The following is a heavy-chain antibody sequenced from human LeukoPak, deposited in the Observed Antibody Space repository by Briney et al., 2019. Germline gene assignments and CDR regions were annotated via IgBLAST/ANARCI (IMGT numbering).Heavy chain of an antibody. J-gene: IGHJ4*02. V-gene: IGHV4-4*07. CDR3: ARKDGDY. CDR1: GTSLSPFH. CDR2: IYFTGTA. Sequence: PSETLSLTCTVSGTSLSPFHWTWFRQPAGQRLEWIGLIYFTGTATLNPSLRSRVAMSVDLAKNQLFLKLASMTAAGTAMYYCARKDGDYWGQGTLVSVSS.